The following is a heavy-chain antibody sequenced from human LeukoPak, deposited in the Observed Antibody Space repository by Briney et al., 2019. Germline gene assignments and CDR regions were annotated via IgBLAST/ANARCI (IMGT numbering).Heavy chain of an antibody. D-gene: IGHD2-2*03. CDR3: ARLWIVATWFDA. CDR1: GGSFSGFY. Sequence: SETLSLTCAVDGGSFSGFYRAWVRQPPGKGLEWIGTIFYSGKTYYSASLKSRVTVSLDTSKKNFSLRLSSVTAADTAVYYCARLWIVATWFDAWGQGALVTVSS. J-gene: IGHJ5*02. V-gene: IGHV4-34*12. CDR2: IFYSGKT.